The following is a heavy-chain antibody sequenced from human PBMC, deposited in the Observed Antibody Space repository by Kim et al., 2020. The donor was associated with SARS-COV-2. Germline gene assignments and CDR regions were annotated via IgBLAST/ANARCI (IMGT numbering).Heavy chain of an antibody. J-gene: IGHJ4*02. D-gene: IGHD5-12*01. CDR2: IWYDGSNK. CDR1: GFTFSSYG. Sequence: GGSLRLSCAASGFTFSSYGMHWVRQAPGKGLEWVAVIWYDGSNKYYADSVKGRFTISRDNSKNTLYLQMNSLRAEDTAVYYCARDPIVATHFDYWGQGTLVTVSS. V-gene: IGHV3-33*01. CDR3: ARDPIVATHFDY.